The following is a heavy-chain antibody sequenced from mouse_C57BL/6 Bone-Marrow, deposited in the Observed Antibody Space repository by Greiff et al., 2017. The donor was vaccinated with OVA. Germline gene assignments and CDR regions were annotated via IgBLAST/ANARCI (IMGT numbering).Heavy chain of an antibody. Sequence: LQESGAELVRPGASVTLSCKASGYTFTDYEMHWVKQTPVHGLEWIGAIDPETGGTAYNQKFKGKAILTADKSSSTAYMELRSLTSEDSAVYYCTYIVTTGYWGQGTTLTVSS. J-gene: IGHJ2*01. CDR3: TYIVTTGY. D-gene: IGHD2-5*01. V-gene: IGHV1-15*01. CDR2: IDPETGGT. CDR1: GYTFTDYE.